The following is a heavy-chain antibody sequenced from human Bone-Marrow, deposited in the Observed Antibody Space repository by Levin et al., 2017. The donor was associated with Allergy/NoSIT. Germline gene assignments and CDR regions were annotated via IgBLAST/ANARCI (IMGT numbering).Heavy chain of an antibody. J-gene: IGHJ4*01. CDR1: GFSLTTRGMC. CDR3: ARTHSSFTYGYYFDY. D-gene: IGHD6-13*01. CDR2: IDWDDDK. Sequence: SGPTLVKPTQTLTVTCTFSGFSLTTRGMCVSWIRQPPGKALEWLALIDWDDDKYYRASLKTRLTISKDTSKNQVVLTMTNMDPVDTATYYCARTHSSFTYGYYFDYWGHGALVTVSS. V-gene: IGHV2-70*01.